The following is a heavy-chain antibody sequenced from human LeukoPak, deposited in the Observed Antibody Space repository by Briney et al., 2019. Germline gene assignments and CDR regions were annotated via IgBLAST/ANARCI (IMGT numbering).Heavy chain of an antibody. CDR1: GGSISSSSYY. CDR2: IYTSGST. Sequence: PSETLSLTCTVSGGSISSSSYYWSWIRQPAGKGLEWIGRIYTSGSTNYNPSLKSRVTMSVDTSKNQFSLKLSSVTAADTAVYYCARWYYYDSSEVGFDYWGQGTLVTVSS. D-gene: IGHD3-22*01. J-gene: IGHJ4*02. CDR3: ARWYYYDSSEVGFDY. V-gene: IGHV4-61*02.